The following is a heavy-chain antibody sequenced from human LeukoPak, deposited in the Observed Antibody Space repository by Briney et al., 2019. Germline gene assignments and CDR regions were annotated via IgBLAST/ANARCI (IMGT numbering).Heavy chain of an antibody. CDR2: IFHTGTT. CDR1: RGSISSPYYY. D-gene: IGHD5-18*01. J-gene: IGHJ4*02. V-gene: IGHV4-39*07. CDR3: ARDFTAMVPDY. Sequence: SETLSLTCTVSRGSISSPYYYWGWIRQPPGKGLEWIGSIFHTGTTYYNPSLKSRFTISADTSKNQFSLKLRFVTAADTAVYYCARDFTAMVPDYWGQGTLVTVSS.